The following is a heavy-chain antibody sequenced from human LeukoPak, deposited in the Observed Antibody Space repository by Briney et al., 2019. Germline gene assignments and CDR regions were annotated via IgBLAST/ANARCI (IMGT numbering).Heavy chain of an antibody. D-gene: IGHD1-26*01. CDR2: ITSGSDYI. V-gene: IGHV3-21*01. Sequence: GGSLRLSCSASGFTFSGYSMHWVRQTPGKGLEWVSSITSGSDYIYYADSLRGRFTISRDNAKNSLYLQMNSLRAEDTAVYYCARTMDGTYEDYWGQGTLVTVSS. CDR3: ARTMDGTYEDY. CDR1: GFTFSGYS. J-gene: IGHJ4*02.